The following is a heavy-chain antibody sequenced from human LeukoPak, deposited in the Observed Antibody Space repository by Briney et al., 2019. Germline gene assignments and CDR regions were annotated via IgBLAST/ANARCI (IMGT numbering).Heavy chain of an antibody. CDR3: AREPTSGREPTSGRPLDY. J-gene: IGHJ4*02. Sequence: SETLSLTCTVSGGSISGYFWSWIRQPAGKGLVWIGRIYSSGSNNYNPSLKSRVTMSLDTSKNHFSLNLTSVTAADTAVYYCAREPTSGREPTSGRPLDYWGQGTLVTVSS. CDR1: GGSISGYF. D-gene: IGHD5-12*01. CDR2: IYSSGSN. V-gene: IGHV4-4*07.